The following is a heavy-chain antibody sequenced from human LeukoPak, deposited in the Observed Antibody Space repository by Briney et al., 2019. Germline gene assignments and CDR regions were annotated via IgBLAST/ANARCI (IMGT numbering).Heavy chain of an antibody. D-gene: IGHD2-21*01. CDR1: GFTFDNHA. CDR2: ITGTGFDT. J-gene: IGHJ5*02. Sequence: GGSLSLSCAASGFTFDNHAMTWVRQAPGKGLEWVSLITGTGFDTYTANSVKGRFITSRDNSKNSLYLRLNSLRPEDTAMYYCAKMAIAKGATQGRGFLQFDLWGQGTLVTVSS. V-gene: IGHV3-23*01. CDR3: AKMAIAKGATQGRGFLQFDL.